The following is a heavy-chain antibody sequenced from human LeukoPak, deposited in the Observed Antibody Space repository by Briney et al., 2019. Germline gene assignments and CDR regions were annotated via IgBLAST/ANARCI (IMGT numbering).Heavy chain of an antibody. V-gene: IGHV1-3*01. Sequence: GASVKVSCKASGYTFTSYAMHWVRQAPGQRLEWMGWINAGNGNTKYSQKFQGRVTITRDTSASTAYMELSSLRSEDTAVYYCARDRRGIQLWYHFDYWGQGTLVTVSS. J-gene: IGHJ4*02. CDR2: INAGNGNT. D-gene: IGHD5-18*01. CDR3: ARDRRGIQLWYHFDY. CDR1: GYTFTSYA.